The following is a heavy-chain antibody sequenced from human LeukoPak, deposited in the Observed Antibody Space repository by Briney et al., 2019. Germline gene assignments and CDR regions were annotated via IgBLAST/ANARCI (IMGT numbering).Heavy chain of an antibody. CDR2: TSYSGST. CDR1: GGSISSYY. V-gene: IGHV4-59*08. Sequence: SETLSLTCTVSGGSISSYYWSWIRQPPGEGLEWIGYTSYSGSTNYNPSLKSRVTISVDTSKNQFSLKLSSVTAADTAVYYCAKLPPRGSSSDYWGQGTLVTVSS. CDR3: AKLPPRGSSSDY. J-gene: IGHJ4*02. D-gene: IGHD6-6*01.